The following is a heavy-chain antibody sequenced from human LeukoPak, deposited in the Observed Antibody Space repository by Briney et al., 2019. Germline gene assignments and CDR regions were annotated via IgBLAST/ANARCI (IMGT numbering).Heavy chain of an antibody. CDR3: AKSLSGSYYSPGDAFDI. CDR1: GFTFSSYA. J-gene: IGHJ3*02. D-gene: IGHD1-26*01. Sequence: GGSLRLSCAASGFTFSSYAMSWVRQAPGKGLEWVSAISGSGGSTYYADSVKGRFTLSRDNSKNTLYLQMNSLRAEDTAVYYCAKSLSGSYYSPGDAFDIWGQGTMVTVSS. V-gene: IGHV3-23*01. CDR2: ISGSGGST.